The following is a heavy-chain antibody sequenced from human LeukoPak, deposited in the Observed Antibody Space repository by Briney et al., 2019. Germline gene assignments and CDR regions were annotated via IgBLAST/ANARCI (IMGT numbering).Heavy chain of an antibody. CDR2: INHSGST. J-gene: IGHJ3*02. CDR3: AIDTGAFNI. V-gene: IGHV4-34*01. CDR1: GGSFSGYY. Sequence: SETLSLTCAVYGGSFSGYYWSWIRQPPGKGLEWIGEINHSGSTNYNPSLKSRVTISVDTSKNQFSLKLSSVTAADTAMYYCAIDTGAFNIWGQGTMVTVSS.